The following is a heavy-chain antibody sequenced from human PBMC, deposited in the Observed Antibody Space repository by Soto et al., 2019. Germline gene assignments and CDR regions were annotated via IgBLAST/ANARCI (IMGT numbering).Heavy chain of an antibody. Sequence: GGSLRLSCSASGFTFSTFWMHWVRKGPGKGLDWVSHISPDGSDIVYADSAKGRFIISRDNARNTVYLQMSRLGVEDTAMYYCTRLPWEVAPSWGQGTLVTVSS. J-gene: IGHJ4*02. CDR3: TRLPWEVAPS. CDR1: GFTFSTFW. D-gene: IGHD1-26*01. V-gene: IGHV3-74*01. CDR2: ISPDGSDI.